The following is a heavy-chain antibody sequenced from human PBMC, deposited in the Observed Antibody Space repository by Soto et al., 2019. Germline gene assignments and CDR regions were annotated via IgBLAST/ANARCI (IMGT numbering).Heavy chain of an antibody. V-gene: IGHV1-8*01. J-gene: IGHJ4*02. CDR1: GYSFTSLD. Sequence: QVQLVQSGAEVREPGASVKVSCKASGYSFTSLDINWVRQTAGQGLEWMGWMQPSTGRTGYAQKFQGRVTMTRDTSINTADRELTTLTSDDTDVYYCARGVSAGVDYGGQGTLVTVSS. CDR2: MQPSTGRT. D-gene: IGHD1-26*01. CDR3: ARGVSAGVDY.